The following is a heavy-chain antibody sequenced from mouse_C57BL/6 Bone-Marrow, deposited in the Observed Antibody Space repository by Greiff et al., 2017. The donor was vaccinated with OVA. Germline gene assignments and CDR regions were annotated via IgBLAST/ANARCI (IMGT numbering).Heavy chain of an antibody. Sequence: QVQLQQPGAELVKPGASVKLSCKASGYTFTSYWMHWVKQRPGRGLEWIGRIGPNSGGTKYNEKFKSKATLTVDKPSSTAYMQLSSLTSEDSAVYFCACPKFITTVVAYYFDYWGQGTTLTVSS. CDR1: GYTFTSYW. CDR3: ACPKFITTVVAYYFDY. V-gene: IGHV1-62-3*01. J-gene: IGHJ2*01. D-gene: IGHD1-1*01. CDR2: IGPNSGGT.